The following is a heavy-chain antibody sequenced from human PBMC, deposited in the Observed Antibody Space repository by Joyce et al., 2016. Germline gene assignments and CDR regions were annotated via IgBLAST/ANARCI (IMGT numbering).Heavy chain of an antibody. J-gene: IGHJ4*02. V-gene: IGHV3-21*01. Sequence: EVQLVESGGGLVKPGGSLRLSCAASGFTFSSYSMSWVRQATGKGLEWVSYLSRSSSYIKYTDSVKGRFTISRDNAKNSLYLQMNSLRVEDTAVYYCARLSYTNGIFDYWGQGTLVTVSS. D-gene: IGHD2-8*01. CDR3: ARLSYTNGIFDY. CDR2: LSRSSSYI. CDR1: GFTFSSYS.